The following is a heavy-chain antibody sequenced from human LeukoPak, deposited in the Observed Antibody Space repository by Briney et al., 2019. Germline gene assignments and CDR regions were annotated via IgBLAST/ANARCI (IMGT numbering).Heavy chain of an antibody. CDR3: AKAGSGYDYARPPDY. D-gene: IGHD5-12*01. J-gene: IGHJ4*02. CDR1: GFTFDDYA. Sequence: GGSLRLSCAASGFTFDDYAMRWVRQAPGKGLEWVSGISWNSGSIGYADSVKGRFTISRDNAKNSLYLQMNSLRAEDTALHYCAKAGSGYDYARPPDYWGQGTLVTVSS. CDR2: ISWNSGSI. V-gene: IGHV3-9*01.